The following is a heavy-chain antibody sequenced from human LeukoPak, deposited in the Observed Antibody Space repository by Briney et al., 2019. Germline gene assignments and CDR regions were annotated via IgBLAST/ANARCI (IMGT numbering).Heavy chain of an antibody. V-gene: IGHV4-30-4*08. Sequence: SETLSLTCTVSGGSISSGDYYWSWIRQPPGKGLEWIGYIYYSGSTYYNPSLKSRVTISVDTSKNQFSLKLSSVTAAETAVYYCARTCTSTSCRSPHFDYWGQGTLVTVSS. CDR3: ARTCTSTSCRSPHFDY. CDR2: IYYSGST. CDR1: GGSISSGDYY. D-gene: IGHD2-2*01. J-gene: IGHJ4*02.